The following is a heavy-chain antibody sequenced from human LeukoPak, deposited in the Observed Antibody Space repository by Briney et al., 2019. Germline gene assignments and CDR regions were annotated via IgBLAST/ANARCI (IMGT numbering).Heavy chain of an antibody. CDR1: GYTFTINH. Sequence: ASVKVSCKASGYTFTINHIHWVRQAPGQGLEWMGVINPSGDSTTYAQNFQGRVTMTRDTSTSTVYMELRSLRSEDTAIYYCAKLATSDAGETYWGQGTLVTVSS. J-gene: IGHJ4*02. CDR2: INPSGDST. V-gene: IGHV1-46*01. CDR3: AKLATSDAGETY. D-gene: IGHD3-16*01.